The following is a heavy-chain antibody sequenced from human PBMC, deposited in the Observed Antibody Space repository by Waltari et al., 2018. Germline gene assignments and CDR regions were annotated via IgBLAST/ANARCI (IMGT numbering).Heavy chain of an antibody. D-gene: IGHD2-15*01. CDR2: ITNRGGST. Sequence: EVQLLESGGGLVQPGGSLRLSCAASGFTFSSDDMNWVRQAPGKGLGWVSYITNRGGSTYNADSVKGRFTISRDNAKNMLYLQMNSLRAEDTAIYYCARRPCRDGNCYMDHWGQGTLVTVSS. V-gene: IGHV3-23*01. J-gene: IGHJ4*02. CDR3: ARRPCRDGNCYMDH. CDR1: GFTFSSDD.